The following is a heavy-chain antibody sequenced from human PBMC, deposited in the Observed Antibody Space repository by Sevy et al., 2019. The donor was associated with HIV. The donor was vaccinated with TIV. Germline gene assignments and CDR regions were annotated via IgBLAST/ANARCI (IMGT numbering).Heavy chain of an antibody. J-gene: IGHJ4*02. CDR1: GYTFTGYY. CDR2: INPKTGGT. D-gene: IGHD3-22*01. Sequence: ASVKVSCKASGYTFTGYYVHWLRQAPGQGLEWMVWINPKTGGTYFAKKFQDRVSMTTGTSITTAYMELSGLRFDDTAVYYLARMGDYFDSSGYYPLKYWGQGTLVTVSS. V-gene: IGHV1-2*02. CDR3: ARMGDYFDSSGYYPLKY.